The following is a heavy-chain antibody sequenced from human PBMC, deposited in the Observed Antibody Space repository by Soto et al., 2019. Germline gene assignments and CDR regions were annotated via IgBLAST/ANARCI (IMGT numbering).Heavy chain of an antibody. CDR3: ARGSAPGWFDP. J-gene: IGHJ5*02. Sequence: PSHTLSLTCAISGYSVASNSAAWNLIRQSPSRGLEWLGRTYYRSKWYNDYAVSVKSRITINPDTSKNQFSLQLNSVTPEDTAVYYCARGSAPGWFDPWGQGTLVTVSS. D-gene: IGHD6-25*01. CDR2: TYYRSKWYN. V-gene: IGHV6-1*01. CDR1: GYSVASNSAA.